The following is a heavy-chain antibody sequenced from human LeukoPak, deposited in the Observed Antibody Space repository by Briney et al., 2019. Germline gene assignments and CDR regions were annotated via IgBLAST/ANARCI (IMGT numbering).Heavy chain of an antibody. J-gene: IGHJ5*02. V-gene: IGHV1-18*01. Sequence: ASVKVSCKASGYTFTSYGISWVRQAPGQGLEGMGWIGAYNGNTNYAHNLQGRVIMTTDTSTSTAYMELRSLRSDDTAVYYCARDLGYCSGGSCYYWFDPWGQGTLVTVSS. CDR2: IGAYNGNT. D-gene: IGHD2-15*01. CDR1: GYTFTSYG. CDR3: ARDLGYCSGGSCYYWFDP.